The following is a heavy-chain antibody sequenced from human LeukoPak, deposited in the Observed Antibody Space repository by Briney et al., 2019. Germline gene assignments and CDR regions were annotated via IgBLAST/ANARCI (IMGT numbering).Heavy chain of an antibody. J-gene: IGHJ4*02. CDR3: ARDHRYCGGDCLFFDY. Sequence: GGSLRLSCAASGFTFSGSAVHWVRQASGKGLEWVGRIRSKANSYATVYAASVKGRFTISRDDSKNTAYLQMNSLKTEDTAVYYCARDHRYCGGDCLFFDYWGQGTLVTVSS. CDR2: IRSKANSYAT. D-gene: IGHD2-21*02. CDR1: GFTFSGSA. V-gene: IGHV3-73*01.